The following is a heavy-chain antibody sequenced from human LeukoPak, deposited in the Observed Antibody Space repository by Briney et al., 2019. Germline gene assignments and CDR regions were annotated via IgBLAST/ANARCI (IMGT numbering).Heavy chain of an antibody. V-gene: IGHV4-39*01. D-gene: IGHD5-18*01. CDR1: GGSISSSSYY. CDR2: IYYSGST. Sequence: PSETLSPTCTVSGGSISSSSYYWGWIRQPPGKGLEWIGSIYYSGSTYYNPSLKSRVTISVDTSKNQFSLKLSSVTAADTAVYYCARRTAMACFDYWGQGTLVTVSS. J-gene: IGHJ4*02. CDR3: ARRTAMACFDY.